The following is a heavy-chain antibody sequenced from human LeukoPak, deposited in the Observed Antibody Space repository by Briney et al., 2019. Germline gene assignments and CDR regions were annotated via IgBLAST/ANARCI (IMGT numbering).Heavy chain of an antibody. D-gene: IGHD3-3*01. J-gene: IGHJ3*02. Sequence: KPGGSLRLSCAASGFTFSSYSMNWVRQAPGKGLEWVSSISSSSNYIYYADSVKGRFTISRDNAKNSLYLQMNSLRAEDTAVYYCARERVTGLRFLEWLSNDAFDIWGQGTMVTVSS. CDR2: ISSSSNYI. V-gene: IGHV3-21*01. CDR1: GFTFSSYS. CDR3: ARERVTGLRFLEWLSNDAFDI.